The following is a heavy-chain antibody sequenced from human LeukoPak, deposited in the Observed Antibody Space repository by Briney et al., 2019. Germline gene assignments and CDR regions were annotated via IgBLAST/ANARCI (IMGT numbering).Heavy chain of an antibody. CDR2: ISDGGSRT. V-gene: IGHV3-23*01. J-gene: IGHJ3*02. Sequence: GGSLRLSCAASGFSFSSYAVSWVRQAPGKGLEWVSGISDGGSRTYYADSVKGRFTISRDDSENTLYLQMNSLRAEDTAVYYCAKGRGYGSGSYAFDIWGQGTMVTVSS. D-gene: IGHD3-10*01. CDR1: GFSFSSYA. CDR3: AKGRGYGSGSYAFDI.